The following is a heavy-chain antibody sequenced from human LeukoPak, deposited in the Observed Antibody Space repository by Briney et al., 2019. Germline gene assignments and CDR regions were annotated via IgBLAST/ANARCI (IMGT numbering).Heavy chain of an antibody. CDR2: IYPGDSET. Sequence: GESLEISCKGSGYSFTSYWIGWVRQMPGKGLEWMGIIYPGDSETRYSPSLQGQVTISADKSINTAYLQWSSLKASDTAMYYCARRVVNNRNWYFDLWGRGTLVTVSS. V-gene: IGHV5-51*01. J-gene: IGHJ2*01. CDR3: ARRVVNNRNWYFDL. CDR1: GYSFTSYW. D-gene: IGHD4-23*01.